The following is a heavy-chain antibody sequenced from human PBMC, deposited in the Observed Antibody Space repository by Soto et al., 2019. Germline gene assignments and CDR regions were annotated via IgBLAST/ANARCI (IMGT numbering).Heavy chain of an antibody. CDR2: IWYDGSNK. CDR1: GVAVRSEA. Sequence: GGSLTLSRAACGVAVRSEAMHWIHAAPGKGLEWVAVIWYDGSNKYYAASVKGRFTISRDNSKNTLYLQMNSLRAEDTAVYYCARDKGSSGYDYRYRGQGILVNVSA. V-gene: IGHV3-33*01. D-gene: IGHD3-22*01. CDR3: ARDKGSSGYDYRY. J-gene: IGHJ4*02.